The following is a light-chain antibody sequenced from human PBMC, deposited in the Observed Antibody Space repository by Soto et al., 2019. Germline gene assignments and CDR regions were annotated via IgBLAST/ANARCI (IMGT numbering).Light chain of an antibody. CDR2: YDD. Sequence: QSLLSQPPSVSEAPRQRVTISCSGSSSNIGNNGVNWYQQFPGKAPKLLIYYDDLKPSGVSDRFSGSKSGTSASLVIRGLQSDDEADYYCAAWDDSLNAYVFGIGTNVTVL. V-gene: IGLV1-36*01. J-gene: IGLJ1*01. CDR1: SSNIGNNG. CDR3: AAWDDSLNAYV.